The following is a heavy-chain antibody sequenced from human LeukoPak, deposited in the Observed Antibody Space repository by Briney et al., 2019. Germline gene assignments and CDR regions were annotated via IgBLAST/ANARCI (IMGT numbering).Heavy chain of an antibody. Sequence: SVKVSCTASGGTFSSYAISWVRQAPGQGLEWMGGIIPIFGTANCAQKFQGRVTITADESTSTAYMELSSLRSEDTAVYYCATRVRRVTPSKDKRRYHFDYWGQGTLVTVSS. CDR3: ATRVRRVTPSKDKRRYHFDY. V-gene: IGHV1-69*01. D-gene: IGHD3-10*01. CDR2: IIPIFGTA. J-gene: IGHJ4*02. CDR1: GGTFSSYA.